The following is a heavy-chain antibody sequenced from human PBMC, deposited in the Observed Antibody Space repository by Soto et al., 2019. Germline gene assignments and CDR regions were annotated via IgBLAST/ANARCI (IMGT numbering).Heavy chain of an antibody. V-gene: IGHV3-21*01. D-gene: IGHD2-15*01. J-gene: IGHJ4*02. Sequence: SLRLSCAASGFTFSSYSMNWVRQAPGKGLEWVSSISSSSSYIYYADSVMGRFTISRDNAKNSLYLQMNSLRAEDTAVYYCARDYGYCSGGSCYSSYFDYWGQGTLVTVSS. CDR2: ISSSSSYI. CDR1: GFTFSSYS. CDR3: ARDYGYCSGGSCYSSYFDY.